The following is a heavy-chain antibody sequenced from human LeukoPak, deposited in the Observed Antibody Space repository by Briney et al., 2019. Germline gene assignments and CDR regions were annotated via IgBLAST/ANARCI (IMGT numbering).Heavy chain of an antibody. V-gene: IGHV4-59*08. CDR3: ARHGDGYSFDY. J-gene: IGHJ4*02. CDR2: ISYSGST. Sequence: SETLSLTCTVSGGSISSYYWSWIPQPPGKGLEWIGYISYSGSTNYNPSLRSRVTISVDKSKNQFSLKLSSVTAADTAVYYCARHGDGYSFDYWGQGTLVTVSS. CDR1: GGSISSYY. D-gene: IGHD2-21*02.